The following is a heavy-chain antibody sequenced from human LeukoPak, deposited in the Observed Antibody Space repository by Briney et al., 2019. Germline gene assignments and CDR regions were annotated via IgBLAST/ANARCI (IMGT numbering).Heavy chain of an antibody. J-gene: IGHJ4*02. CDR2: IYSGNNT. CDR1: GFTVSSNY. Sequence: PGGSLRLSCAASGFTVSSNYMSWVRQAPGKGLEWVSVIYSGNNTYYADSVKGRFTISRDNSKNTLYLQMNSLRAEDTAVYYCARDGVGADYFDYWGQGTLVTVSS. D-gene: IGHD1-26*01. V-gene: IGHV3-53*01. CDR3: ARDGVGADYFDY.